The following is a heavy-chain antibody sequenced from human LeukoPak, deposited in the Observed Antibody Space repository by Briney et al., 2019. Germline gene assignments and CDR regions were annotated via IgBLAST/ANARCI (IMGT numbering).Heavy chain of an antibody. Sequence: GASVKVSCKASGVTFSNNAINWVRQAPGQGLEWMGRIIPIFHRTNYAQKFQGRVTVTTDESTSTAYMDLSSLRSEDTAVYYCARDIPGSSGYFNDAFDIWGQGTMVTVSS. CDR1: GVTFSNNA. CDR2: IIPIFHRT. CDR3: ARDIPGSSGYFNDAFDI. J-gene: IGHJ3*02. V-gene: IGHV1-69*05. D-gene: IGHD3-22*01.